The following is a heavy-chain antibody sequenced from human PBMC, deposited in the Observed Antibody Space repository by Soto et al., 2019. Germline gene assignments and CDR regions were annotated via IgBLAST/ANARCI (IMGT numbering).Heavy chain of an antibody. CDR1: GSSFNVHY. J-gene: IGHJ6*02. V-gene: IGHV3-74*01. Sequence: EVQLVESGGGLVQPGGSLRLSCVASGSSFNVHYMHWVRQVPGKGLVWLSRIDTGGSDTAYADSVKGRFTISRDNAKKTLCLRMHSLRAEDTAIYYCARGRYHAMDVWGQGTTVTVSS. CDR3: ARGRYHAMDV. CDR2: IDTGGSDT.